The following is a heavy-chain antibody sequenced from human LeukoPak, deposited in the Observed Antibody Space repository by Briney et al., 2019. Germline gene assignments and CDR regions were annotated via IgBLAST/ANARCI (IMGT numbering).Heavy chain of an antibody. Sequence: PGGSLRLSCAASGFTFNSYGMHWVRQAPGKGLEWVAVISSDGSYKYYADSVKGRFTISRDNTKNTLYLQMNSLRVEDTAVYYCAKDRVGAPDVFDIWGQGTMVTVSS. CDR1: GFTFNSYG. CDR2: ISSDGSYK. CDR3: AKDRVGAPDVFDI. D-gene: IGHD1-26*01. V-gene: IGHV3-30*18. J-gene: IGHJ3*02.